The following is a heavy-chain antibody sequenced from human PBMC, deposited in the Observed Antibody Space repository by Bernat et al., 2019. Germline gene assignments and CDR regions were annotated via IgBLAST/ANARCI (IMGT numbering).Heavy chain of an antibody. J-gene: IGHJ5*02. D-gene: IGHD4-23*01. V-gene: IGHV3-30*18. CDR1: GFTFSSYG. CDR3: AKDRGTTVVTPWFDP. Sequence: QVQLVESGGGVVQPGRSLRLSCAASGFTFSSYGMHWVRQAPGKGLEWVAVLSYDGSNKYYADSVKGRFTISRDNSKNTLYLQMNSLRAEDTAVYYCAKDRGTTVVTPWFDPWGQGTLVTVSS. CDR2: LSYDGSNK.